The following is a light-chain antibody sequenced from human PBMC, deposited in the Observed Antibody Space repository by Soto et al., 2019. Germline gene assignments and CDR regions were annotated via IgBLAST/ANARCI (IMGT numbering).Light chain of an antibody. CDR1: SNDVGAYKY. V-gene: IGLV2-14*03. CDR3: AAWDDSLSAWV. CDR2: EVF. Sequence: QSVLTQSASVSGSPGQSITISCTGTSNDVGAYKYVSWYQQYPGKVPKLMIYEVFNRPSGVSHRFSGSKSGNSASLAISGLRSEDEADYSCAAWDDSLSAWVFGGGTKVTVL. J-gene: IGLJ3*02.